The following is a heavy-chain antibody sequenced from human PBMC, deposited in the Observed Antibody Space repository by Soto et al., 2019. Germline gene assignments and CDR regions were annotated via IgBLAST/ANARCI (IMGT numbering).Heavy chain of an antibody. J-gene: IGHJ3*02. CDR2: ISYDGSNK. CDR3: ARDRRPLQLVRIDGAFDI. Sequence: PGGSLRLSCAASGFTFSSYAMHWVRQAPGKGLEWVAVISYDGSNKYYADSVKGRFTISRDNSKNTLYLQMNSLRAEDTAVYYCARDRRPLQLVRIDGAFDIWGQGTMVTVSS. D-gene: IGHD6-6*01. CDR1: GFTFSSYA. V-gene: IGHV3-30-3*01.